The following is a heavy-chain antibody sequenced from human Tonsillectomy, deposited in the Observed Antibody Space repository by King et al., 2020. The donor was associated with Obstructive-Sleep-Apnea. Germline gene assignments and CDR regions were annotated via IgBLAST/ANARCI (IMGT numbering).Heavy chain of an antibody. CDR1: GFSLSTSGVG. D-gene: IGHD1-1*01. V-gene: IGHV2-5*02. J-gene: IGHJ4*02. Sequence: TLKESGPTLVKPTQTLTLTCTFSGFSLSTSGVGVGWIRQPPGKALEWLALIYWDDDKRYSPSLKSRLTITKDTTKNQVCLTMANMDPVDTATYYCAHRRIRTYYFDYWGQGTLVTVSS. CDR3: AHRRIRTYYFDY. CDR2: IYWDDDK.